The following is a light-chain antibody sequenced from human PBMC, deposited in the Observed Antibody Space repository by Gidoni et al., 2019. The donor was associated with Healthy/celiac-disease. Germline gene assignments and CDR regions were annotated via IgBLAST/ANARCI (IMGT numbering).Light chain of an antibody. J-gene: IGKJ4*01. CDR2: GAS. CDR1: QSVSSN. V-gene: IGKV3-15*01. Sequence: EIVMTQSPATLSVSPGERATLYCRASQSVSSNLAWYQQKPGQAPRLLIYGASTRATGIPARFSGSGSGTEFTLTISSLQSEDFAVYYCQQYNNWPAATFGGGTKVEIK. CDR3: QQYNNWPAAT.